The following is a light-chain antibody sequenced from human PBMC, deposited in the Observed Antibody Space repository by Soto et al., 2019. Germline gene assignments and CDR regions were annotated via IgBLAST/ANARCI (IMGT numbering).Light chain of an antibody. V-gene: IGLV1-44*01. J-gene: IGLJ3*02. Sequence: QPVLTQPPSASRTPGQRVTISCSGSSSNIGSNPVTWYQHLPGTAPKLLLSGSTQRPSGVPDRFSSSRSGTSASLVISGLQSEDEADYFCAAWDDNLNGPLFGGGTKVTVL. CDR3: AAWDDNLNGPL. CDR1: SSNIGSNP. CDR2: GST.